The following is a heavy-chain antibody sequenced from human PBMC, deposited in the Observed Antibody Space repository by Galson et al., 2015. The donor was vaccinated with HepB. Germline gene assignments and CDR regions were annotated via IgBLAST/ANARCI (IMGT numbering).Heavy chain of an antibody. J-gene: IGHJ6*02. Sequence: SLRLSCAASGFTFSSYAMHWVRQAPGKGLEWVAVISYDGSNKYYADSVKGRFTISRDNSKNTLYLQMNSLRAEDTAVYYCARPTKQQLDDYYYYYGMDVWGQGTTVTVSS. D-gene: IGHD6-13*01. CDR3: ARPTKQQLDDYYYYYGMDV. CDR1: GFTFSSYA. CDR2: ISYDGSNK. V-gene: IGHV3-30*04.